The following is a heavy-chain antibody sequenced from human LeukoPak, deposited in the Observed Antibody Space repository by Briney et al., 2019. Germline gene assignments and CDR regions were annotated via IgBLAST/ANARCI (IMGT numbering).Heavy chain of an antibody. CDR1: GYMFTGYY. J-gene: IGHJ4*02. CDR3: ARGYCSGDCFTLFDY. CDR2: INPNSGGT. D-gene: IGHD2-21*02. Sequence: ASVKVSCKASGYMFTGYYMHWVRQAPGEGLEWMGWINPNSGGTNYAQKFQGRVTMTRDTSISTAYMELSSLRSDDTAVYYCARGYCSGDCFTLFDYWGQGTLVTVSS. V-gene: IGHV1-2*02.